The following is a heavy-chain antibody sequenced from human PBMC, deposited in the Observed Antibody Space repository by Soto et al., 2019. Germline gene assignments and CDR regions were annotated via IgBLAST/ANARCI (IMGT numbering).Heavy chain of an antibody. CDR1: GFTFSNAW. J-gene: IGHJ3*02. CDR2: IKSKTDGGTT. CDR3: TTGIAGTPYDAFDI. D-gene: IGHD6-13*01. Sequence: GGSLRLSCAASGFTFSNAWMSWVRQAPGKGLEWVGRIKSKTDGGTTGYAAPVKGRFTISRDDSKNTLYLQMNSLKTEDTAVYYCTTGIAGTPYDAFDIWGQGTMVTVSS. V-gene: IGHV3-15*01.